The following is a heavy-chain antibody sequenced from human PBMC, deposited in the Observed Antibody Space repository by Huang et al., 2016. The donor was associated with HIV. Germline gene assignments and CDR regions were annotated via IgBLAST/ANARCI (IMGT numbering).Heavy chain of an antibody. D-gene: IGHD2-21*02. J-gene: IGHJ6*03. CDR1: GGTFSSNA. Sequence: QVQLVQSGAEVKKPGSSVKVSCKASGGTFSSNAISWVRQAPGQGLEWMGGIIPMFGTTDYAQKFQGRLTITADESTSTASMELSSLRSEDTAVYYCARQPYCGGDCPHYYYFYMDVWGKGTTVTVSS. CDR2: IIPMFGTT. V-gene: IGHV1-69*13. CDR3: ARQPYCGGDCPHYYYFYMDV.